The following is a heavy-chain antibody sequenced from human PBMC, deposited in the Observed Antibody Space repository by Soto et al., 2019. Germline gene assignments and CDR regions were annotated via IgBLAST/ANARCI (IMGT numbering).Heavy chain of an antibody. V-gene: IGHV3-33*01. J-gene: IGHJ4*02. CDR3: AFGNLSYYFDY. Sequence: GGSLRLSCAASGFTFSVCGMHWFRQAPGKGLEWGAIVWYDGSDKYYAASVKGRFTISRDNSKNTLYLQMNSLRAEDTAVYHCAFGNLSYYFDYWGQGTPVTVSS. D-gene: IGHD3-16*01. CDR2: VWYDGSDK. CDR1: GFTFSVCG.